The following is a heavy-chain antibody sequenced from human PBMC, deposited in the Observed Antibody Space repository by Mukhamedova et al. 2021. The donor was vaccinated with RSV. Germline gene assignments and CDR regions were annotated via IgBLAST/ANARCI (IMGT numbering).Heavy chain of an antibody. Sequence: GFTFSSYAMHWVRQAPGKGLEWVAVISYDGSNKYYADSVKGRFTISRDNSKNTLYLQMNSLRAEDTAVYYCARNYYVSSGYFEY. D-gene: IGHD3-22*01. V-gene: IGHV3-30*01. CDR2: ISYDGSNK. CDR3: ARNYYVSSGYFEY. CDR1: GFTFSSYA. J-gene: IGHJ1*01.